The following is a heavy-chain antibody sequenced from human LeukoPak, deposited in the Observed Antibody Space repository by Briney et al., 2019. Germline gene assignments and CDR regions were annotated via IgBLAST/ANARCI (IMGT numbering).Heavy chain of an antibody. D-gene: IGHD1-26*01. CDR2: IEKDGSDK. CDR3: ARDLFSESYYGVNY. J-gene: IGHJ4*02. CDR1: GFTINSYW. V-gene: IGHV3-7*04. Sequence: PGGSLRLSCAASGFTINSYWMCSVRQPPGQGLEWVGNIEKDGSDKYYVDSVKGRFTISRDNAKNSLYLQMSSLRAEDTAVYYCARDLFSESYYGVNYWGQRTLVTVSS.